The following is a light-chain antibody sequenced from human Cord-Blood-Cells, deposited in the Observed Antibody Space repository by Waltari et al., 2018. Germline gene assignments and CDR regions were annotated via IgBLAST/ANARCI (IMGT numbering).Light chain of an antibody. CDR2: DVS. CDR1: SSDVGGYNY. V-gene: IGLV2-11*01. Sequence: QSALTQPRSVSGSPGQSVTISCTGTSSDVGGYNYVSWYQQHPGKAPKLMIYDVSKRPSGVPDRFSGSKSGNTDSLTISGLQAEDEADYYCCSYAGSYTFVVFGGGIKLTVL. J-gene: IGLJ2*01. CDR3: CSYAGSYTFVV.